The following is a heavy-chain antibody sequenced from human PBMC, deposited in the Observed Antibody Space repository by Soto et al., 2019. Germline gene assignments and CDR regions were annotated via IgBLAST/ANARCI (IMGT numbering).Heavy chain of an antibody. CDR1: GYTFTSYY. Sequence: QVPLVQSGAEMKEPGDSVRVSCEASGYTFTSYYIHWVRQAPGQGLEWMGWINPKFGDTTYAQDFQGRVSMTRDMSISTVYMELSRLTSDDTAIYYCPRNMDYYYGPGSGNGHGFWGQGTTVTVFS. J-gene: IGHJ6*02. CDR2: INPKFGDT. V-gene: IGHV1-2*02. CDR3: PRNMDYYYGPGSGNGHGF. D-gene: IGHD3-10*01.